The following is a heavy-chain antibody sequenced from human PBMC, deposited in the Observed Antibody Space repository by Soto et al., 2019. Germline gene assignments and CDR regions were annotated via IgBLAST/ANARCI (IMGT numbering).Heavy chain of an antibody. Sequence: GVSLRLSCAASGFTFSSYGMHWVRQAPGKGLEWVAVIWYDGSNKYYADSVKGRFTISRDNSKNTLYLQMNSLRAEDTAVYYCARDQQWLVRFYFDFWGQGTLVTVSS. CDR3: ARDQQWLVRFYFDF. CDR2: IWYDGSNK. D-gene: IGHD6-19*01. CDR1: GFTFSSYG. J-gene: IGHJ4*02. V-gene: IGHV3-33*01.